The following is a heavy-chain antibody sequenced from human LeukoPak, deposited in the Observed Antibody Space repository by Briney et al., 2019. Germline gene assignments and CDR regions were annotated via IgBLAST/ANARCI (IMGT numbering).Heavy chain of an antibody. J-gene: IGHJ4*02. Sequence: SETLSLTCTVSGGSISPYYWYWLRQPPGKGLEWIGDIYHSGATNHNPSLKSRVTISVDRSKNQFSLKLSSVTAADTAVYYCARSEYQLPLDYWGQGTLVTVSS. D-gene: IGHD2-2*01. CDR1: GGSISPYY. CDR2: IYHSGAT. V-gene: IGHV4-59*01. CDR3: ARSEYQLPLDY.